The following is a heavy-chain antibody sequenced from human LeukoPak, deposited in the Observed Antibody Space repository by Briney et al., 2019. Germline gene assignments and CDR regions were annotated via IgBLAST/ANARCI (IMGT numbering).Heavy chain of an antibody. Sequence: GGSLRLSCAASGFTFSGCRMHWVRQAPGKGLEWVAFIWYYGREKYYADSVKGQFTISRDNSKNPLYLQINSLRADATAGYYCAKDPYSYGSYFDYWGQGTLVTVSS. CDR2: IWYYGREK. V-gene: IGHV3-30*02. CDR3: AKDPYSYGSYFDY. D-gene: IGHD5-18*01. CDR1: GFTFSGCR. J-gene: IGHJ4*02.